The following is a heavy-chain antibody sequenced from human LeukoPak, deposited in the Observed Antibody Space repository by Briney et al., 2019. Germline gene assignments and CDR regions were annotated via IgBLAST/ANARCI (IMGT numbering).Heavy chain of an antibody. J-gene: IGHJ5*02. CDR1: GYFFTGYH. D-gene: IGHD3-16*01. V-gene: IGHV1-2*02. Sequence: ASVKVSCKASGYFFTGYHVHWVRQAPGQGLEWMGRINIDNGDTNSAQKFQGRITMARDTSISTAYMELTWLTSDDTAVYYCAGLGSIMQERIDPWGQGTPVNVSS. CDR2: INIDNGDT. CDR3: AGLGSIMQERIDP.